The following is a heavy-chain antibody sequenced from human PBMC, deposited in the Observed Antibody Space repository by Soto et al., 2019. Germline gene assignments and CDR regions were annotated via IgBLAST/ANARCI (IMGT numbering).Heavy chain of an antibody. Sequence: QVQLVQSGAEVKKPGASVKVSCKASGYTFTSYGISWVRQAPGQGLEWMGWISAYNGNTNYAQKLQGRVTMTTDASTSTAYMELRNLRSDDTAVYYCARAGYYYILTGHYYYCYGMDVWGQGTTVTVSS. J-gene: IGHJ6*02. D-gene: IGHD3-9*01. V-gene: IGHV1-18*01. CDR3: ARAGYYYILTGHYYYCYGMDV. CDR1: GYTFTSYG. CDR2: ISAYNGNT.